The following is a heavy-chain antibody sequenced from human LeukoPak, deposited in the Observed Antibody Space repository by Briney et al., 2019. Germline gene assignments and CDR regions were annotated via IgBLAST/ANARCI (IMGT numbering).Heavy chain of an antibody. CDR1: GITFSDNY. J-gene: IGHJ5*02. CDR3: ATIYL. Sequence: PGGSLRLSCAASGITFSDNYMFRVRQAPGKGLEWVSVIYSGGSTYYSDSVKGRFTISRDNSKNTLYLQMNSLRAEDTAVYYCATIYLWGQGTLVTVSS. D-gene: IGHD2-2*02. CDR2: IYSGGST. V-gene: IGHV3-53*01.